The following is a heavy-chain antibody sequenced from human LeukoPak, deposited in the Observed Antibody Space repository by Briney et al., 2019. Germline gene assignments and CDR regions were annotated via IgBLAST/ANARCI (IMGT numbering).Heavy chain of an antibody. D-gene: IGHD4-17*01. CDR3: ARDDYGEYMDV. CDR2: IYYSGST. Sequence: SETLSLTCAVYGGSFSGYYWSWIRQPPGKGLEWIGYIYYSGSTNYNPSLKSRVTISVDTSKNQFSLKLSSVTAADTAVYYCARDDYGEYMDVWGKGTTVTVSS. V-gene: IGHV4-59*01. J-gene: IGHJ6*03. CDR1: GGSFSGYY.